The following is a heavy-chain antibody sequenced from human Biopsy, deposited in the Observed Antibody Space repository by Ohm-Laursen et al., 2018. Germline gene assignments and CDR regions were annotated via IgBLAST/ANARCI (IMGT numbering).Heavy chain of an antibody. CDR1: GGSINSYY. CDR3: ARRDYRNGFKFDF. J-gene: IGHJ4*02. V-gene: IGHV4-59*08. CDR2: IYYTGST. Sequence: TLSLTYTVSGGSINSYYWSWIRQPPGKGLEWIGYIYYTGSTNYSPSLESRVIMSVDTSKNQFSLRLSSVTAADTAVYYCARRDYRNGFKFDFWGQGTLVTVSS. D-gene: IGHD3-16*01.